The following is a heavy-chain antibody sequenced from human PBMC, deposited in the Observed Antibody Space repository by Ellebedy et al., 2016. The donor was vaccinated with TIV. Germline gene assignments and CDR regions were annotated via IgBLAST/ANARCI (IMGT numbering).Heavy chain of an antibody. CDR3: ARDHYYDSSGYYHFDY. CDR1: GGSFSDFY. D-gene: IGHD3-22*01. CDR2: IKHNGST. Sequence: MPSETLSLTCAVYGGSFSDFYWSWIRQTPGKGLEWIGEIKHNGSTTYNPSPNSRVTISLDTSKKQFSLKLSSVTAADTAVYYCARDHYYDSSGYYHFDYWGQGTLVTVSS. J-gene: IGHJ4*02. V-gene: IGHV4-34*01.